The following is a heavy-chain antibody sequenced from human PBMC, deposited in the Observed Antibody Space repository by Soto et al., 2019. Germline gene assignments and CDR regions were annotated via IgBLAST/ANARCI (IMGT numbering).Heavy chain of an antibody. CDR3: ARDSDYYDSSGYGGYNWFDP. CDR2: IYYSGST. J-gene: IGHJ5*02. CDR1: GGSISSGGYY. D-gene: IGHD3-22*01. Sequence: SETLSLTCTVSGGSISSGGYYWSWIRQRPGKGLEWIGYIYYSGSTYYNPSLKSRVTISVDTSKNQFSLKLSSVTAADTAVYYCARDSDYYDSSGYGGYNWFDPSGQGTLVTVSS. V-gene: IGHV4-31*03.